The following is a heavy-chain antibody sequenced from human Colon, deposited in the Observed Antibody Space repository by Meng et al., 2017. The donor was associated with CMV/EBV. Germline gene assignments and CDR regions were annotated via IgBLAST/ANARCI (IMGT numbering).Heavy chain of an antibody. CDR2: INPYSGDT. V-gene: IGHV1-2*02. Sequence: QTGAEMREPVASVKVSCKASGYTFTGYLIHWVRQAPGQGLEWMGWINPYSGDTIYAQKFEVGVTMTRDASITTAYLELSSLKSDDTAVYYCGTFGGDFDYWGQGTLVTVSS. CDR3: GTFGGDFDY. CDR1: GYTFTGYL. D-gene: IGHD3-3*01. J-gene: IGHJ4*02.